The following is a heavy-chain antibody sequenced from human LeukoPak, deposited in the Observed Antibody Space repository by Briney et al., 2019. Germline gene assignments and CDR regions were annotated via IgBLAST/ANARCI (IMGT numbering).Heavy chain of an antibody. CDR2: IRYDGNNK. CDR1: GFPFSDYV. V-gene: IGHV3-30*02. CDR3: AKDRWGAVASFDY. D-gene: IGHD6-19*01. J-gene: IGHJ4*02. Sequence: GGSLRLSCAASGFPFSDYVMHWVRQAPGKGLEWVAVIRYDGNNKYYADSVKGRFTISRDNSKNMLYLQMNSLGTDDTAVYYCAKDRWGAVASFDYWGQGTLVTVSS.